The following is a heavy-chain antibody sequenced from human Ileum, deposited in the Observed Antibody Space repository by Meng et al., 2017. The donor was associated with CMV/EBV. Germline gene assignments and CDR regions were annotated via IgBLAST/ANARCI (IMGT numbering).Heavy chain of an antibody. D-gene: IGHD3-10*01. V-gene: IGHV3-23*01. J-gene: IGHJ5*02. CDR2: ISAGGSKT. CDR3: AKETSQWIGELSSDYFDT. CDR1: GFTFSSSP. Sequence: GESLKISCAASGFTFSSSPMRWVRQAPGKGLEWVSSISAGGSKTYYADSVKGRFTVSRDSSQNSMYVQMSSLRVDDTALYYCAKETSQWIGELSSDYFDTWGQGNLGTVSS.